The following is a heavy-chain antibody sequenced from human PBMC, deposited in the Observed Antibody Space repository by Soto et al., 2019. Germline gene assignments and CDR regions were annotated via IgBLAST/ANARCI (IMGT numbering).Heavy chain of an antibody. CDR3: ARDRHILTGYYKVYYYGMEV. J-gene: IGHJ6*02. CDR1: GGSFSGYY. CDR2: INHSGST. V-gene: IGHV4-34*01. D-gene: IGHD3-9*01. Sequence: ETLSLTCAVYGGSFSGYYWSWIRQPPGKGLEWIGEINHSGSTNYNPSLKSRVTISVDTSKNQFSLKLSSVTAADTAVYYCARDRHILTGYYKVYYYGMEVWGQGTTVTVSS.